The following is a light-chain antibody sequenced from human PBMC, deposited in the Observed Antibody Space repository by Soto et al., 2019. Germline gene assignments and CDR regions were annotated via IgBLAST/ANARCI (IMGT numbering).Light chain of an antibody. CDR1: QSFSSW. J-gene: IGKJ1*01. CDR2: KAS. Sequence: IQMTQSPSTLSASVGDTVTISCRASQSFSSWLAWYQQKPGKAPKLLIYKASSLQSGVPSRFSGSGSGTEFTLTISSLQPDDFATYYCQQYETFSGTFGPGTKVDIK. CDR3: QQYETFSGT. V-gene: IGKV1-5*03.